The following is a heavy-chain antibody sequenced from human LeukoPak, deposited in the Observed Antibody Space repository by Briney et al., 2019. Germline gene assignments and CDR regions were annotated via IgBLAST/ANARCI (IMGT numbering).Heavy chain of an antibody. Sequence: PSETLSLTCTVSGGSISSSSYYWGWIRQPPGKGLEWIGSIYYSGSTYYNPSLKSRVTISVDTSKNQFSLKLSSVTAADTAVYYCARVRYCSGGSCPFKWFDPWGQGTLVTVSS. CDR2: IYYSGST. D-gene: IGHD2-15*01. CDR1: GGSISSSSYY. V-gene: IGHV4-39*07. J-gene: IGHJ5*02. CDR3: ARVRYCSGGSCPFKWFDP.